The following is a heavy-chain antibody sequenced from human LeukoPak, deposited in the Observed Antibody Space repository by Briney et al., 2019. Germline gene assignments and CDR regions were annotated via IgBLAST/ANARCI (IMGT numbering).Heavy chain of an antibody. CDR1: GGSISSYY. CDR2: IYYSGST. J-gene: IGHJ5*02. Sequence: PSETLSLTCTVSGGSISSYYWSWIRQPPGKGLEWIGYIYYSGSTNYNPSLKSRVTISVDTSKNQFSLKLSSVTAADTAVYYCARHTTKPWELLELGWFDPWGQGTLVTVSS. D-gene: IGHD1-26*01. V-gene: IGHV4-59*08. CDR3: ARHTTKPWELLELGWFDP.